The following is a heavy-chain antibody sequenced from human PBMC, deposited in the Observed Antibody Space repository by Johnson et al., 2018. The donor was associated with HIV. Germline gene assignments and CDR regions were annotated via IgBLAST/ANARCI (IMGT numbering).Heavy chain of an antibody. V-gene: IGHV3-30*02. CDR1: GFTFSSYG. D-gene: IGHD3-10*01. Sequence: QVQLVESGGGVVQPGGSLRLSCAASGFTFSSYGMHWVRQAPGKGLAWVAFIRYDGSNKYYADSVKGRFTISRDNSKNTLYVQMNRLRTEDTAVYFCAKGRSGGSGAFDIWGQGTMVTVSS. CDR2: IRYDGSNK. J-gene: IGHJ3*02. CDR3: AKGRSGGSGAFDI.